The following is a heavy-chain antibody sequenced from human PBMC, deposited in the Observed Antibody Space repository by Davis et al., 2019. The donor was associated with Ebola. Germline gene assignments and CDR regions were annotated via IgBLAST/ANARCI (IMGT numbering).Heavy chain of an antibody. Sequence: GGSLRLSCAASGFTFSSYSMNWVRQAPGKGLEWVSYISSSSSTIYYADSVWGRFTISRDNSKKSLYLQMNSLRADDTAVYYCARSLSITRFDHWGQGTLITVSS. CDR3: ARSLSITRFDH. J-gene: IGHJ4*02. CDR1: GFTFSSYS. D-gene: IGHD3-10*01. CDR2: ISSSSSTI. V-gene: IGHV3-48*04.